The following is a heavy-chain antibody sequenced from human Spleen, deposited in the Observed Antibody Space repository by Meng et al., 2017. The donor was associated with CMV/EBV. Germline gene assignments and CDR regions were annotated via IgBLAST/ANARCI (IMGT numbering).Heavy chain of an antibody. Sequence: QVQLVQSGAEVKKPGASVKASCKSSGYTFTYDQIHSVRQALGKRLEWMGIINPSGGRTIYAQKYQGRVTMTRDTSTSKVYMELRRLRSEYTAVYYCARDQLLVGATPFDNWGQVTLVTVSS. CDR2: INPSGGRT. V-gene: IGHV1-46*01. D-gene: IGHD1-26*01. J-gene: IGHJ4*02. CDR1: GYTFTYDQ. CDR3: ARDQLLVGATPFDN.